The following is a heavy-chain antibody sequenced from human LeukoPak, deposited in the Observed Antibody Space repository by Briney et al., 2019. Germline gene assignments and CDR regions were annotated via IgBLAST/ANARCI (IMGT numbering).Heavy chain of an antibody. CDR3: ARVLDDPPTEYYFDY. D-gene: IGHD3/OR15-3a*01. V-gene: IGHV1-69*01. J-gene: IGHJ4*02. Sequence: SVKVSCKASGGTFSSYAISWVRQAPGQGLEWMGGIIPIFGTANYAQKFQGRVTITADESTSTAYMELSSLRSEDTAVYYCARVLDDPPTEYYFDYWGQGTLVTVSS. CDR1: GGTFSSYA. CDR2: IIPIFGTA.